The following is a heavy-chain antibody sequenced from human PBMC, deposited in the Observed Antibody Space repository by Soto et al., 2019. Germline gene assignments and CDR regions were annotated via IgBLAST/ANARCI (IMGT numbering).Heavy chain of an antibody. Sequence: QVQLVESGGGVVQPGRSLRLSCAASGFTFSSYGMHWVRQAPGKGLEWVAVIWYDGSNKYYADSVKGRFTISRDNSKNTVYLQMNSLRGEDTAVYYCAREPSAKPSIAAAHVDPWGQGTLVTVSS. CDR2: IWYDGSNK. V-gene: IGHV3-33*01. J-gene: IGHJ5*02. D-gene: IGHD6-13*01. CDR1: GFTFSSYG. CDR3: AREPSAKPSIAAAHVDP.